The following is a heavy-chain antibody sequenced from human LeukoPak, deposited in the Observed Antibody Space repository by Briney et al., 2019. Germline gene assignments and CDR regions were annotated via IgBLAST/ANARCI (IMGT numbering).Heavy chain of an antibody. V-gene: IGHV3-7*04. CDR1: GFTFSSYW. Sequence: GGSLRLSCAASGFTFSSYWMSWVRQAPGKGLEWVANIKQDGSEKYYVDSVKGRFTISRDNAKNSLYLQMNNLRAEDTAVYYCARSQTIYDSSGYYYRVWNDAFDIWGQGTMVTVSS. CDR3: ARSQTIYDSSGYYYRVWNDAFDI. CDR2: IKQDGSEK. D-gene: IGHD3-22*01. J-gene: IGHJ3*02.